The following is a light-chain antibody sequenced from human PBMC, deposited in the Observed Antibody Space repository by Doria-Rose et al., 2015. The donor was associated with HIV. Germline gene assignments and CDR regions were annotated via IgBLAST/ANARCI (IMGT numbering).Light chain of an antibody. CDR1: QSVSTD. CDR3: HQYNNWPT. V-gene: IGKV3-15*01. CDR2: CAS. Sequence: DIVMTQTPETLSESPGDSATISCRASQSVSTDLAWYQHKPGQAPRLLIWCASTRATGIPARFSGSGSGTEFTLTISSLQSEDFAIYFCHQYNNWPTFGQGTRLDIK. J-gene: IGKJ5*01.